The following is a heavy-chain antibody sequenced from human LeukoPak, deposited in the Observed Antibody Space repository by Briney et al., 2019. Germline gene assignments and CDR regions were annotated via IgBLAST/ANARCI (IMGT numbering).Heavy chain of an antibody. Sequence: GRSLRLSCAASGFTFSSYGMHWVRQAPGKGLEWVAIISYDGSNKNYADSVKGRFTISRDNSKNTLYLQMNSLRAEDMAVYSCAKDSMVRGCLNYWGQGTLVTVSS. CDR2: ISYDGSNK. V-gene: IGHV3-30*18. D-gene: IGHD3-10*01. CDR1: GFTFSSYG. J-gene: IGHJ4*02. CDR3: AKDSMVRGCLNY.